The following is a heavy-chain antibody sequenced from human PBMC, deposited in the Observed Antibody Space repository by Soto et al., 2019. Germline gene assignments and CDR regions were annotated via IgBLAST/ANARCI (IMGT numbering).Heavy chain of an antibody. D-gene: IGHD1-7*01. J-gene: IGHJ4*02. CDR3: AKDRRAGGNYGFYSDF. CDR2: SSATGAGT. Sequence: PGGSLRLSCAASVFTFGSYGMTWVRQAPGKGLEWVSFSSATGAGTYYADSVKGRFTISRDNSKNTLYLQMTSLRADDTAVYYCAKDRRAGGNYGFYSDFWGQGALVTVSS. V-gene: IGHV3-23*01. CDR1: VFTFGSYG.